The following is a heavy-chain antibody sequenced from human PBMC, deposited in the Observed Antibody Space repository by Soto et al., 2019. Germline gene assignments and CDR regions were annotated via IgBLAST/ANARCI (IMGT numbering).Heavy chain of an antibody. D-gene: IGHD3-10*01. V-gene: IGHV1-69*04. CDR1: GDTFSFYS. CDR2: VNPILSMS. J-gene: IGHJ4*02. CDR3: ATSYGSGYRAFDY. Sequence: QVQLVQSGAEVKRPGSSVKVSCKASGDTFSFYSINWVRQAPGLGLEWMGRVNPILSMSNYAQRFQGRVTXTXDXXTSPAYMELSGLSSEDTAMYYCATSYGSGYRAFDYWGQGALVTVSS.